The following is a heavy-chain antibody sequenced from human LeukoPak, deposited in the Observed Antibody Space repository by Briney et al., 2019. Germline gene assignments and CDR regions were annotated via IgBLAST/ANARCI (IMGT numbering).Heavy chain of an antibody. CDR2: INSDGTST. CDR1: GFTFSSYW. D-gene: IGHD6-6*01. V-gene: IGHV3-74*01. Sequence: PGGSLRHSCAAFGFTFSSYWIHWVRQAPGKGPVWVSRINSDGTSTTYADPVKGRFTISRDSAKNTVYLQMNSLRAEDTAVYYCVRGGGADRPYGLDVWGQGTTVTVSS. CDR3: VRGGGADRPYGLDV. J-gene: IGHJ6*02.